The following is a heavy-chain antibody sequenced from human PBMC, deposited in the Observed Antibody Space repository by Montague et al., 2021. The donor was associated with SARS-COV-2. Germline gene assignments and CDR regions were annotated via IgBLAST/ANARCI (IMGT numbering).Heavy chain of an antibody. D-gene: IGHD4-17*01. CDR1: GDSIRSYY. J-gene: IGHJ6*03. Sequence: SETRSLTCAVSGDSIRSYYWKWIWQPQGKGLEWVGFVYNNEDTKYKPSLKSRLTISVDTSKNQFTLKLSSVTAADTAVYDCARVGPYGDPDYNFYYMDPWGQGTTVTVSS. V-gene: IGHV4-59*01. CDR3: ARVGPYGDPDYNFYYMDP. CDR2: VYNNEDT.